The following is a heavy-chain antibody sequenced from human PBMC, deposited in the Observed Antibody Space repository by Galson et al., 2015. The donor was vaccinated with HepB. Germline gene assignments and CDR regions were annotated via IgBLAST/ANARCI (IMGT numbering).Heavy chain of an antibody. CDR2: IYYSGST. J-gene: IGHJ6*03. CDR1: GGSISSSSYY. D-gene: IGHD2-15*01. CDR3: ARDGGAVERQLLRQRYYYYYMDV. Sequence: SETLSLTCTVSGGSISSSSYYWGWLRQPPGKGLEWIGSIYYSGSTYYNPSLKSRVTISVDTSKNQFSLKLSSVTAADTAVYYCARDGGAVERQLLRQRYYYYYMDVRGKGTTGTVSS. V-gene: IGHV4-39*07.